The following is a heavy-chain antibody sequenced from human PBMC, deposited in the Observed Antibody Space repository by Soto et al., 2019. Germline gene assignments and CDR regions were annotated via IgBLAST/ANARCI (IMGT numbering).Heavy chain of an antibody. CDR2: ISWNSGSI. CDR3: ARDYGYDSNGYLFDY. D-gene: IGHD3-22*01. J-gene: IGHJ4*02. CDR1: VFTFDDYA. V-gene: IGHV3-9*01. Sequence: GWSLRLSCASSVFTFDDYAMHWVRQPPGKGLEWVSGISWNSGSISYADSVKGRFTISRDNTKNSLYLQINSLRAEDTALYYCARDYGYDSNGYLFDYWGQGTLVTVSS.